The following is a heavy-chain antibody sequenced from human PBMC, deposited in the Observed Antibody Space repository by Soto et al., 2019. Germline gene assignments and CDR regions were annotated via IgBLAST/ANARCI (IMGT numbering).Heavy chain of an antibody. J-gene: IGHJ6*02. D-gene: IGHD3-9*01. CDR1: GFTFSSYG. V-gene: IGHV3-33*01. CDR3: ARAPDWLHPGNYYYYGMDV. Sequence: QVQLVESGGGVVQPGRSLRLSCAASGFTFSSYGMHWVRQTPGKGLEWVAVIWYDGSNKYYADSVKGRFTISRDNSKNTLYLQMNSLRAEDTAVYYCARAPDWLHPGNYYYYGMDVWGQGTTVTVSS. CDR2: IWYDGSNK.